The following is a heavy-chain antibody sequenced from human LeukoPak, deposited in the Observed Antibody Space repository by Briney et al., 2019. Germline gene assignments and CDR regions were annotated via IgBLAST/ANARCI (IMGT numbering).Heavy chain of an antibody. J-gene: IGHJ4*02. CDR1: GFTFSSYG. V-gene: IGHV3-30*18. D-gene: IGHD6-19*01. CDR2: ISYDGSNK. Sequence: PGGSLRLSCAASGFTFSSYGMHWVRQAPGKGLEWVAVISYDGSNKYYADSVKGRFTISRDNSKNTLYLQMNSLRAEDTAVYCCAKGEAVAGSLIGYWGQGTLVTVSS. CDR3: AKGEAVAGSLIGY.